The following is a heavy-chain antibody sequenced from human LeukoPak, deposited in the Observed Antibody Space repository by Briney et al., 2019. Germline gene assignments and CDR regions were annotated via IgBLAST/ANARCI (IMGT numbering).Heavy chain of an antibody. CDR2: INHSGST. CDR1: GGSVSSGSYY. Sequence: PSETLSLTCTVSGGSVSSGSYYWSWIRQPPGKGLEWIGEINHSGSTNYNPSLKSRVTISVDTSKNQFSLKLSSVTAADTAVYYCARGYSSSSYNWFDPWGQGTLVTASS. J-gene: IGHJ5*02. V-gene: IGHV4-39*07. D-gene: IGHD6-6*01. CDR3: ARGYSSSSYNWFDP.